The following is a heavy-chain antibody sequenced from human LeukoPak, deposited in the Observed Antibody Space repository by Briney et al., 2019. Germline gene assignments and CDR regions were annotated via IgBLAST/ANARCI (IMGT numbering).Heavy chain of an antibody. D-gene: IGHD3-10*01. CDR2: TYYRSKWYN. CDR1: GDSVSSNSAA. Sequence: SQTLSLTCAISGDSVSSNSAAWNWIRQSPSRGLEWLGRTYYRSKWYNDYAVSVKSRITINPDTSKNQFSLQLNSVTPEDTAVYHCTRITMVRGVIIEPSPWGQGTLVTVSS. CDR3: TRITMVRGVIIEPSP. J-gene: IGHJ5*02. V-gene: IGHV6-1*01.